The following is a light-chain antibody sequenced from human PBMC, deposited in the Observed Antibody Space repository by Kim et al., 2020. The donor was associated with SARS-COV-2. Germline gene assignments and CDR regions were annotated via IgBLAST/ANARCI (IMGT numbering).Light chain of an antibody. Sequence: YELTQPPSVSVAPGKTATITCGGNNIGSKSVHWYQQKPGQAPVLVIYYDSDRPSGIPERFSGSNSGNTATLTISRVEAGDEADYYCQVWNSSSDHPVFG. CDR2: YDS. V-gene: IGLV3-21*04. CDR3: QVWNSSSDHPV. CDR1: NIGSKS. J-gene: IGLJ2*01.